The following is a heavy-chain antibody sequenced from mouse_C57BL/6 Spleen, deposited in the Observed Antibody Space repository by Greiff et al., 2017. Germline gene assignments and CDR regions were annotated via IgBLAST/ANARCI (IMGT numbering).Heavy chain of an antibody. CDR3: AREGYYSNSFAD. CDR2: ISYDGSN. J-gene: IGHJ3*01. D-gene: IGHD2-5*01. Sequence: ESGPGLVKPSQSLSLTCSVTGYSITSGYYWNWIRQFPGNKLEWMGYISYDGSNNYNPSLKNRISITRDTSKNQFFLKLNSVTTEDTATYYCAREGYYSNSFADWGQGTLVTVSA. CDR1: GYSITSGYY. V-gene: IGHV3-6*01.